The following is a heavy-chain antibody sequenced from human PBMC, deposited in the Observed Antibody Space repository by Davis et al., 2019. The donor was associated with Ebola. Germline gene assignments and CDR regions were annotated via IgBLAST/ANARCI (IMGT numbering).Heavy chain of an antibody. J-gene: IGHJ3*02. CDR2: ISAYNGNT. V-gene: IGHV1-18*01. D-gene: IGHD3-22*01. CDR1: GYTFTSYG. CDR3: AREHITMIVVVPSAFDI. Sequence: AASVKVSCKASGYTFTSYGISWVRQAPGQGLEWMGWISAYNGNTNYAQKLQGRVTMTTDTSTSTAYMELRSLRSEDTAVYYCAREHITMIVVVPSAFDIWGQGTMVTVSS.